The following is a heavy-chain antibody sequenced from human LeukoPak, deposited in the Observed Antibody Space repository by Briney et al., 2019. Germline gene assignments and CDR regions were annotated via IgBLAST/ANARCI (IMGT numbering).Heavy chain of an antibody. V-gene: IGHV1-2*02. Sequence: ASVKVSCKTSGYTFTAYYIHWVRQAPGQGLEWMGWINPNSGDTDYAQKFQGRVTMTRDTSIGTGYMDLTRLRSDDTAVYYCARVRYNWNYGGAAYNWFDPWGQGTLVTVSS. J-gene: IGHJ5*02. CDR3: ARVRYNWNYGGAAYNWFDP. CDR1: GYTFTAYY. D-gene: IGHD1-7*01. CDR2: INPNSGDT.